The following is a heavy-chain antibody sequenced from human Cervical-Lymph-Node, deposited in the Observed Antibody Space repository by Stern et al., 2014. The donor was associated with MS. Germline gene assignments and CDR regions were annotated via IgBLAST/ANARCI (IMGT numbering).Heavy chain of an antibody. V-gene: IGHV1-8*01. J-gene: IGHJ2*01. Sequence: QEQLVQSGAEVKKPGASVKVSCKASGYSFTSSDINWVRQAPGQGLEWMGWMTPSSGDTGYAQKFQGRVTMTRNTSMSTAYMELNNLRSEDTAVYYCTNSQPFDVWGRGTLVAVSS. CDR1: GYSFTSSD. CDR3: TNSQPFDV. D-gene: IGHD2-21*01. CDR2: MTPSSGDT.